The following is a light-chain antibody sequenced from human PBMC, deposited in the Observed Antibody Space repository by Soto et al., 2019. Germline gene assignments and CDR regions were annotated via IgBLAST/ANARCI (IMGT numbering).Light chain of an antibody. J-gene: IGKJ5*01. V-gene: IGKV3D-20*02. CDR3: QQRSNW. Sequence: EIVLTQSPATLSLSPVERATLSCRASQHIRSNYLAWYQHKPGQAPRLLIYGASSRATGIPDRFSGSGSGTDFTLTISSLEPEDFAVYYCQQRSNWFGQGTRLEIK. CDR2: GAS. CDR1: QHIRSNY.